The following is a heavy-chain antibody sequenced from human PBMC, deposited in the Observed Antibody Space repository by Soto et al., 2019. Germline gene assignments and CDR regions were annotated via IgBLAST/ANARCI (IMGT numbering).Heavy chain of an antibody. J-gene: IGHJ4*02. V-gene: IGHV1-58*01. D-gene: IGHD6-13*01. CDR1: GFTFTSSA. CDR2: IVVGSGNT. CDR3: ANIGSSWY. Sequence: SVKVSCKSSGFTFTSSAGRWVRQARGQRLEWIGWIVVGSGNTNYAQKFQERVTITRDMSTSTAYMELSSLRSEDTAVYYCANIGSSWYWGQGTLVTVS.